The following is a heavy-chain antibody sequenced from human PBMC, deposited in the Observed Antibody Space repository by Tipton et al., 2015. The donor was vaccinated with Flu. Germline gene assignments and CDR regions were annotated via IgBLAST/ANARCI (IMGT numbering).Heavy chain of an antibody. Sequence: SLRLSCAASGFTFSSYGMHWVRQAPGKGLEWVAVIWYDGSNKYYADSVKGRFTISRDNSKNTLYLQMNSLRAEDTAVYYCARDWSSGWWDYYYYYGMDVWGQGTTVTVSS. CDR1: GFTFSSYG. V-gene: IGHV3-33*01. CDR3: ARDWSSGWWDYYYYYGMDV. D-gene: IGHD6-19*01. CDR2: IWYDGSNK. J-gene: IGHJ6*02.